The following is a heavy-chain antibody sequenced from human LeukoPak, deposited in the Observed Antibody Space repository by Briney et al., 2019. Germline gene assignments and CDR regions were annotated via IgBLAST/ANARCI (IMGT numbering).Heavy chain of an antibody. V-gene: IGHV3-30*04. CDR3: AREFDQLHDY. J-gene: IGHJ4*02. CDR2: ISYDGSNK. CDR1: GFTFSSYA. Sequence: GRSLRLSCAASGFTFSSYATHWVRQAPGKGLEWVAVISYDGSNKYYADSVKGRFTISRDNSKNTLYLQMNSLRAEDAAVYYCAREFDQLHDYWGQGTLVTVSS. D-gene: IGHD2-2*01.